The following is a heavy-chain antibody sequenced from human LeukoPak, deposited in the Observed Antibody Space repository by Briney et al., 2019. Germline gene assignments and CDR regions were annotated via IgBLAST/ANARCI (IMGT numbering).Heavy chain of an antibody. D-gene: IGHD3-22*01. CDR1: GGSFSGYY. CDR3: ARDSIYDSTGHTP. J-gene: IGHJ5*02. CDR2: INHSGST. V-gene: IGHV4-34*01. Sequence: SETLSLTCAVYGGSFSGYYWSWIRQPPGKGLEWIGEINHSGSTNYNPSLKSRVTISVDTSKNQFSLKLSSVTAADTAVYFCARDSIYDSTGHTPWGQGYLVTVSS.